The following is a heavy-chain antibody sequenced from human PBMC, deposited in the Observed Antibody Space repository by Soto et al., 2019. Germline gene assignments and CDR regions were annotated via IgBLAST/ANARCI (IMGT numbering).Heavy chain of an antibody. D-gene: IGHD2-21*01. CDR1: GFTFSSYS. CDR3: ARERYGGGSYYGMDV. V-gene: IGHV3-21*01. Sequence: EVQLVESGGGLVKPGGSLRLSCAASGFTFSSYSMNWVRQAPGKGLEWVSSISSSSSYIYYADSVKGRFTISRDNAKNSLYLQMNSLRAEDTAVYYSARERYGGGSYYGMDVWGPGTTVTVSS. CDR2: ISSSSSYI. J-gene: IGHJ6*02.